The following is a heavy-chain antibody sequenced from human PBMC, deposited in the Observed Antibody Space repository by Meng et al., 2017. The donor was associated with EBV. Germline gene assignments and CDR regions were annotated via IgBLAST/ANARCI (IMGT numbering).Heavy chain of an antibody. CDR1: GFTLRSYS. CDR3: ARDRTSNRFDY. D-gene: IGHD2-8*01. V-gene: IGHV3-21*01. Sequence: EVQLEESGGGLGKPGESLSLSCEASGFTLRSYSMNWVRLAPGKGLEWVSSISSNSIDIYYADLVKGRFTISRDNAKNSLFLQMNSLRAEDTAVYYCARDRTSNRFDYWGQGTLVTVSS. J-gene: IGHJ4*02. CDR2: ISSNSIDI.